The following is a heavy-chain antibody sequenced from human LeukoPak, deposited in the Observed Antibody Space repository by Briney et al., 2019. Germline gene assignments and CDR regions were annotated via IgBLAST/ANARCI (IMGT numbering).Heavy chain of an antibody. CDR2: ISGSNDGT. V-gene: IGHV3-23*01. J-gene: IGHJ4*02. CDR1: GFTLSKYA. D-gene: IGHD3-10*01. CDR3: AKDMRGGSGSSDY. Sequence: PGGSLRLSCAASGFTLSKYAMSWVRQAPGKGLEWVSAISGSNDGTYYADSVKGRFTISRDNSRNTLYLQMNSLRAEDTAVYYCAKDMRGGSGSSDYWGQGTLVTVSS.